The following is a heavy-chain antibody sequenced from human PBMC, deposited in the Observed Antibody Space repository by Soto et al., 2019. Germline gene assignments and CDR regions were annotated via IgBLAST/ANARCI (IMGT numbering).Heavy chain of an antibody. Sequence: PSETLSLTCAVSGGSISSGGYSWSWIRQPPGKGLEWIGYIYHSGSTYYNPSLKSRVTISVDRSKNQFSLKLSSVTAADTAVYYCARARGSGSYVDFDYWGQGTLVTVSS. D-gene: IGHD3-10*01. V-gene: IGHV4-30-2*01. CDR2: IYHSGST. CDR1: GGSISSGGYS. J-gene: IGHJ4*02. CDR3: ARARGSGSYVDFDY.